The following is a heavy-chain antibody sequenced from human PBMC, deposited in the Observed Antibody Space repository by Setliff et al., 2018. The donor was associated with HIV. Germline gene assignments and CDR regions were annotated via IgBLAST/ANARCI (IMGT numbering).Heavy chain of an antibody. D-gene: IGHD3-22*01. V-gene: IGHV1-69*10. CDR3: ARGDYYDSSGDVRALDY. J-gene: IGHJ4*02. Sequence: GASVKVSCKASGGTFSSYAISWVRQAPGQGLEWMGGIIPILGIANYAQKFQGRVTITADESTSTAYMELSSLGSEDTAVYYCARGDYYDSSGDVRALDYWGQGTLVTVSS. CDR2: IIPILGIA. CDR1: GGTFSSYA.